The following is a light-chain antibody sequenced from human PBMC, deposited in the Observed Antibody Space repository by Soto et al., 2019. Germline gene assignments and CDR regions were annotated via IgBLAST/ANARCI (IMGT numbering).Light chain of an antibody. CDR2: EDS. V-gene: IGLV2-23*01. CDR3: CSYAGSRTFV. CDR1: SSDVGAYNL. Sequence: QSALTQPASVSGSPEQSITISCTGTSSDVGAYNLVSWYQQHPGKAPRLIIYEDSKRPSGISPRFSGSKSDNTASLTISGLRAEDEAHYHCCSYAGSRTFVFGGRTQLTVL. J-gene: IGLJ3*02.